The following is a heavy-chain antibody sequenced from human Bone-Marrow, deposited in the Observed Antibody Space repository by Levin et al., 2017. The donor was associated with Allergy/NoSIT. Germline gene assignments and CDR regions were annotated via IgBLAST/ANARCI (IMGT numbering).Heavy chain of an antibody. J-gene: IGHJ6*02. V-gene: IGHV3-30*18. D-gene: IGHD1-26*01. CDR1: GFTFGNSG. CDR3: VKEQGSYDFHHCGMDV. CDR2: ISYDGNKQ. Sequence: LSLTCAASGFTFGNSGMDWVRQAPGKGLEWVALISYDGNKQYYVDSVKGRFTISRDNSRNTVFLQMSSLRGEDTAVYYCVKEQGSYDFHHCGMDVWGQVTTVTVSS.